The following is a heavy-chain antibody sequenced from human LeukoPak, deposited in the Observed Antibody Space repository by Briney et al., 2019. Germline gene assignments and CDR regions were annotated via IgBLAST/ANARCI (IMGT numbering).Heavy chain of an antibody. CDR2: INPNSGGT. CDR3: ARGPYYYDSSGYYSY. Sequence: ASVKVSCKASGGTFSSYAISWVRQAPGQGLEWMGWINPNSGGTNYAQKFQGWVTMTRDTSISTAYMELSRLRSDDTAVYYCARGPYYYDSSGYYSYWGQGTLVTVSS. V-gene: IGHV1-2*04. D-gene: IGHD3-22*01. J-gene: IGHJ4*02. CDR1: GGTFSSYA.